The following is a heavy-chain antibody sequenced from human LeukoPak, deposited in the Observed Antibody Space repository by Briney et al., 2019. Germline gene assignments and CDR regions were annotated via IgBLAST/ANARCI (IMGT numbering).Heavy chain of an antibody. D-gene: IGHD3-10*01. V-gene: IGHV3-48*04. Sequence: PGRSLRLSCAASGFTFSSYWMHWVRQAPGKGLEWVSYISGGGSRIDYADSVKGRFTISRDNAKNSLYLQMNSLRAEDTAVYYCARMNYVSSGWGAPFDYWGQGTLVTVSS. CDR1: GFTFSSYW. CDR2: ISGGGSRI. J-gene: IGHJ4*02. CDR3: ARMNYVSSGWGAPFDY.